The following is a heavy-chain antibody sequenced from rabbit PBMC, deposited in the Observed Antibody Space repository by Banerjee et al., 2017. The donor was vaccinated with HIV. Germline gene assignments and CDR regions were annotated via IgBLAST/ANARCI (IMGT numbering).Heavy chain of an antibody. CDR3: ARRGSSSLLYYFNL. V-gene: IGHV1S40*01. CDR2: IYTSSGYT. CDR1: GIDFSSNA. D-gene: IGHD8-1*01. Sequence: QSLEESGGDLVKPGASLTLTCTASGIDFSSNAICWVRQAPGKGLEWIACIYTSSGYTSYASWAKGRFTISKTSSTTVTLRMPSLTAADTATYFCARRGSSSLLYYFNLWGPGTLVTVS. J-gene: IGHJ4*01.